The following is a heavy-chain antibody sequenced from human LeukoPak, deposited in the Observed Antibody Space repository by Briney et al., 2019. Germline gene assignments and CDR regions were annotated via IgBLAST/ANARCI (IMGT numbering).Heavy chain of an antibody. V-gene: IGHV3-23*01. J-gene: IGHJ4*02. D-gene: IGHD2-15*01. Sequence: SGGSLRLSCAASGFTFSSYAMSWVRQAPGKGLEWVSTLSGSGASTSYADSVKGRFTISRDNSKNTLYLQMSSLRAEDTARYYCAKQKGYCSGGSCYYSDYWGQGTLVTVSS. CDR3: AKQKGYCSGGSCYYSDY. CDR2: LSGSGAST. CDR1: GFTFSSYA.